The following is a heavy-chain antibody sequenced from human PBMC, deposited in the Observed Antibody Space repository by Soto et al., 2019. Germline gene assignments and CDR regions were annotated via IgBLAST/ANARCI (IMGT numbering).Heavy chain of an antibody. CDR1: GFTFSSYA. CDR2: ISSNGGST. V-gene: IGHV3-64D*06. Sequence: VVSLRLSCSASGFTFSSYAMHWVRQAPWKGLEYVSAISSNGGSTYYADSVKGRFTISRDNSKNTLYLQMSSLRAEDTAVYYCVKDQISGRRYFDYWGQGTLVTVSS. J-gene: IGHJ4*02. CDR3: VKDQISGRRYFDY. D-gene: IGHD6-19*01.